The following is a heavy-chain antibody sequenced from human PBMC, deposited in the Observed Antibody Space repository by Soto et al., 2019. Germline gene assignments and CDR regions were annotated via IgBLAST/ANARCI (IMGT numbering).Heavy chain of an antibody. CDR2: ISAYSGNT. Sequence: ASVKVSCKASGYTFTSYGISWVRQAPGQGLEWMGWISAYSGNTNYAQKLQGRVTMTTDTSTSTAYMELRSVRPDDTALYHCARDHPQWRTESIQDGFNMWAQGTMVTVS. D-gene: IGHD6-19*01. V-gene: IGHV1-18*01. CDR1: GYTFTSYG. J-gene: IGHJ3*02. CDR3: ARDHPQWRTESIQDGFNM.